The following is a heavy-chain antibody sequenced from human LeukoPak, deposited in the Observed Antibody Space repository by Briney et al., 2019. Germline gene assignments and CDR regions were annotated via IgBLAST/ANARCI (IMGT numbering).Heavy chain of an antibody. Sequence: ASVKVSCKASGYTFTGYYMHWVRRAPGQGLEWMGWINPNSGGTNYAQKFQGRVTMTRDTSISTAYMELSRLRSDDTAVYYCARDIVVVVAAPSTVDYWGQGTLVTVSS. CDR1: GYTFTGYY. D-gene: IGHD2-15*01. V-gene: IGHV1-2*02. CDR2: INPNSGGT. J-gene: IGHJ4*02. CDR3: ARDIVVVVAAPSTVDY.